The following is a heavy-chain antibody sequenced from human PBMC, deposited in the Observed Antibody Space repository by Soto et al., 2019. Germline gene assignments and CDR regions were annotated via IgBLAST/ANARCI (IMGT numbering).Heavy chain of an antibody. CDR2: IYHSGTT. D-gene: IGHD1-26*01. Sequence: QVQLRESGPGLVKPSETLSLTCTVSGDSITGSYWSWIRQPPGKTLEWIGYIYHSGTTTYNPSLQRRVSISVDTSKNPFSLRLTSVIAADTAVYYCARDMPYAAGSLAGCDYWGQGILVTVSS. J-gene: IGHJ4*02. CDR1: GDSITGSY. CDR3: ARDMPYAAGSLAGCDY. V-gene: IGHV4-59*01.